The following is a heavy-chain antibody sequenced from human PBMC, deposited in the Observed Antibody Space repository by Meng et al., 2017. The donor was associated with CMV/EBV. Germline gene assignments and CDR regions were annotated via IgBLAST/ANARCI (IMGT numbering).Heavy chain of an antibody. CDR3: ARGGGGEWELLHYFDY. CDR1: GWSVSCYY. CDR2: INHSGST. V-gene: IGHV4-34*01. J-gene: IGHJ4*02. Sequence: VHLEPRGALPLTPSETLYPTAAVHGWSVSCYYVSWLRQPPGKGLEWIGEINHSGSTNYTPTLKSRVTISVDTSKNQFSLKLSSVTAADTAVYYCARGGGGEWELLHYFDYWGQGTLVTVSS. D-gene: IGHD1-26*01.